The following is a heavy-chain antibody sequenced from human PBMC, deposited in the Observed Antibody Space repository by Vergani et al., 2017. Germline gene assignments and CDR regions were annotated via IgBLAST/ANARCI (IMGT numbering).Heavy chain of an antibody. CDR3: ARAIAAAGTDY. V-gene: IGHV3-11*05. CDR1: GFTFSDYY. J-gene: IGHJ4*02. Sequence: VQLVESGGGLVKPGGSLRLSCAASGFTFSDYYMSWIRQAPGKGLEWVSYISSSSSYTNYADAVKGRFTISRDNAKNSMYLQMNSLRAEDTAVYYCARAIAAAGTDYWGQGTLVTVSS. D-gene: IGHD6-13*01. CDR2: ISSSSSYT.